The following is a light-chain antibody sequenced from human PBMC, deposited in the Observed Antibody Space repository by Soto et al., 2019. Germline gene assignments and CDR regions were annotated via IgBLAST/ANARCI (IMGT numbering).Light chain of an antibody. CDR2: KAS. Sequence: IQMTQSPLSVSASVGDRVTITCRASQGISSWLSWYQQKPGKSPTLLIYKASNLQSGVPSRFSSSGSETDFSLALSSLQPEDFATYYCQQTSSFPLTFGGGTKVEIK. J-gene: IGKJ4*01. CDR1: QGISSW. V-gene: IGKV1-12*01. CDR3: QQTSSFPLT.